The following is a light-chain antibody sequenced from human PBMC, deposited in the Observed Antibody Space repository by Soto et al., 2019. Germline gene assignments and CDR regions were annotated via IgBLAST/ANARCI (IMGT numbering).Light chain of an antibody. CDR3: QSHDSSLSGSV. CDR2: GNS. CDR1: SSYIGAGYD. V-gene: IGLV1-40*01. J-gene: IGLJ3*02. Sequence: QSVLTQPPSVSGAPGQRVTISCTGSSSYIGAGYDVHWYQQLPGTAPKLLIYGNSNRPSGVPDRFSGSKSGTSASLAITGLQAEDEADYYCQSHDSSLSGSVFGGGTKLTVL.